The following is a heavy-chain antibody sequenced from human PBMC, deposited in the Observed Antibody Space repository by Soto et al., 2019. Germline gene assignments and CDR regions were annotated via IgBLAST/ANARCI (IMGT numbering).Heavy chain of an antibody. CDR2: MNPNSGNT. CDR3: ARGRTTGRWFDP. CDR1: GYTFTSYD. D-gene: IGHD4-17*01. V-gene: IGHV1-8*01. J-gene: IGHJ5*02. Sequence: ASVKVSCKASGYTFTSYDINWVRQATGQGLEWMGWMNPNSGNTGYAQKFQGRVTMTRNTSISTAYMELSSLRSEDTAVYYCARGRTTGRWFDPWGQGTLVTVSS.